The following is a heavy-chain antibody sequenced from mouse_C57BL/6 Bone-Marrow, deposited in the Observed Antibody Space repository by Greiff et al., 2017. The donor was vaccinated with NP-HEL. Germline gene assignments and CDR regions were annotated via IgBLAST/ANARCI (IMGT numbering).Heavy chain of an antibody. Sequence: EVQLQQSGAELVKPGASVKLSCTASGFNIKDYYMHWVKQRTEQGLEWIGRIDPEDGETKYAPKFQGKATLTADTSSNTAYLQLSSLTSEDTAVYYCTSDTTVGATSDYWGQGTTLTVSS. CDR2: IDPEDGET. J-gene: IGHJ2*01. CDR1: GFNIKDYY. V-gene: IGHV14-2*01. CDR3: TSDTTVGATSDY. D-gene: IGHD1-1*01.